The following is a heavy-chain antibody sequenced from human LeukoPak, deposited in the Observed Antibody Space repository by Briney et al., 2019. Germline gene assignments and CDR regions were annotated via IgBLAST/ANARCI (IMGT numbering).Heavy chain of an antibody. V-gene: IGHV4-59*01. Sequence: SETLSLTCTVSGGSISSYYWSWIRQPPGKGLGWIGYIYYSGSTNYNPSLKSRVTISVDTSKNQFSLKLSSVTAAGTAVYYCARGVTMVRGAPLGVNWFDPWGQGTLVTVSS. CDR2: IYYSGST. CDR1: GGSISSYY. D-gene: IGHD3-10*01. CDR3: ARGVTMVRGAPLGVNWFDP. J-gene: IGHJ5*02.